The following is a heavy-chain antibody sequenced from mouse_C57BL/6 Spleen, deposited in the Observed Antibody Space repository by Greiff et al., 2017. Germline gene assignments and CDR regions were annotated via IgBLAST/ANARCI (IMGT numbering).Heavy chain of an antibody. Sequence: DVKLQEPGGGLVQPGGSMKFSCVASGFTFSNYWMHWVRQSPEKGLEWVAQIRLKSGNYATHDAKSVKGRFTISRDDSTSSVYLQMNNLSADDTGIYYGRGRGLGFAYWGQGTLVTVSA. J-gene: IGHJ3*01. CDR1: GFTFSNYW. V-gene: IGHV6-3*01. D-gene: IGHD3-3*01. CDR3: RGRGLGFAY. CDR2: IRLKSGNYAT.